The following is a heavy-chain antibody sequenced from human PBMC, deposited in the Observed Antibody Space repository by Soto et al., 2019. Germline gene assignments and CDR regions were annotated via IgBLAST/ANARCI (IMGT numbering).Heavy chain of an antibody. CDR2: FDPEDGET. Sequence: ASVKVSCKVSGYTLPELSMHWVRQAPGKGLEWMGGFDPEDGETIYAQKFQGRVTMTEDTSTDTAYMELSSLRSEDTAVYYCATAVKLRYFDWLNNWFDPWGQGTLVTVYS. D-gene: IGHD3-9*01. CDR3: ATAVKLRYFDWLNNWFDP. CDR1: GYTLPELS. J-gene: IGHJ5*02. V-gene: IGHV1-24*01.